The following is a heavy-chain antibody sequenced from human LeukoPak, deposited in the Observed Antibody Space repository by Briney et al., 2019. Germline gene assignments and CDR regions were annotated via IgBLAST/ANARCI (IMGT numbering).Heavy chain of an antibody. Sequence: ASVKVSCKASGYSFTDYDINWVRQATGQGLEWMGRTNPISGYTGSAQKFQGRVTMTRDASISTAYLELSSLRSDDSPVHTCARSTVLYCSSWSSIPFDICGHRTMVTVSS. CDR1: GYSFTDYD. J-gene: IGHJ3*02. D-gene: IGHD6-13*01. CDR2: TNPISGYT. CDR3: ARSTVLYCSSWSSIPFDI. V-gene: IGHV1-8*01.